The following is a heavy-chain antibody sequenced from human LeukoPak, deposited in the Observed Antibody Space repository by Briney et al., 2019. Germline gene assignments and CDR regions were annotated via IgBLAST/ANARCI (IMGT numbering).Heavy chain of an antibody. D-gene: IGHD3-22*01. Sequence: GGSLRLSCAASGFIFSSYGMHWVRQAPGKGLEWVAVIWYDGSNKYYADSVKGRFTISRDNSKNTLYLQMNSLRAEDTAVYYCARGNYDSSGYPGYWGQGTLVTVSS. J-gene: IGHJ4*02. CDR2: IWYDGSNK. CDR3: ARGNYDSSGYPGY. V-gene: IGHV3-33*01. CDR1: GFIFSSYG.